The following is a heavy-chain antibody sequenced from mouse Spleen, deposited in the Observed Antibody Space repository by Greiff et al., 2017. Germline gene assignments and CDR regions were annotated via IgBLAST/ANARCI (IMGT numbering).Heavy chain of an antibody. J-gene: IGHJ2*01. Sequence: VQLQESGAELVKPGASVKISCKASGYAFSSYWMNWVKQRPGKGLEWIGQIYPGDGDTNYNGKFKGKATLTADKSSSTAYMQLSSLTSEDSAVYFCARGGYDYDQGYFDYWGQGTTLTVSS. V-gene: IGHV1-80*01. CDR3: ARGGYDYDQGYFDY. CDR2: IYPGDGDT. D-gene: IGHD2-4*01. CDR1: GYAFSSYW.